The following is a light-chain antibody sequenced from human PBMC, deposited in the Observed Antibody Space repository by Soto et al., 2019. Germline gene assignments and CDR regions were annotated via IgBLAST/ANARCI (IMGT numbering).Light chain of an antibody. CDR2: GAS. J-gene: IGKJ1*01. CDR1: QSVSSN. V-gene: IGKV3-15*01. CDR3: LQDINYPWT. Sequence: EIVMTQSPATLSVSPRERATLSCRASQSVSSNLAWYQQKPGQAPRLLIYGASTRATGIPARFSGSGSGTEFTLTISSLQSEDSATYYCLQDINYPWTFGQGTKVDIK.